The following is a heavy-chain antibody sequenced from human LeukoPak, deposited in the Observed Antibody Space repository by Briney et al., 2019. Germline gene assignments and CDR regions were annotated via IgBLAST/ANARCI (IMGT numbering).Heavy chain of an antibody. CDR2: INPSGGST. D-gene: IGHD6-13*01. CDR1: GYTFTSYY. Sequence: ASVKVSCKASGYTFTSYYMHWVRQAPGQRLEWMGMINPSGGSTSYAQKFQGRVTMTRDTSTSTVYMELSSLRSEDTAVYYYARGGIAAAAFDYWGQGTLVTVSS. CDR3: ARGGIAAAAFDY. J-gene: IGHJ4*02. V-gene: IGHV1-46*01.